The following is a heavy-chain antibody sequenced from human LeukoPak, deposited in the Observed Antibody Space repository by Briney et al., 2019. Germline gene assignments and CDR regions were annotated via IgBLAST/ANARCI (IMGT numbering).Heavy chain of an antibody. CDR1: GFTFSSYA. D-gene: IGHD2-8*01. CDR2: ISGSGGST. CDR3: AKGEDIVLMVYAIGYGMDV. V-gene: IGHV3-23*01. J-gene: IGHJ6*02. Sequence: GGSLRLSCAASGFTFSSYAMTWVRQAPGKGLEWVSTISGSGGSTHYADSVKGRFTISRDNAKNSLYLQMNSLRAEDTAVYYCAKGEDIVLMVYAIGYGMDVWGQGTTVTVSS.